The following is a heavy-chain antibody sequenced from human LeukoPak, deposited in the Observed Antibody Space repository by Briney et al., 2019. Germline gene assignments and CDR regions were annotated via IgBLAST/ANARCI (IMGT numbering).Heavy chain of an antibody. J-gene: IGHJ5*02. CDR1: GYTFTSYY. Sequence: ASVKVSCKASGYTFTSYYMHWVRQATGQGLEWMGIINPSGGSTSYAQKFQGRVTMTRDTSTSTVYMELSSLRSEDTAVYYCARRGTGIAAAGTDWFDPWGQGTLVTVSS. CDR2: INPSGGST. V-gene: IGHV1-46*01. D-gene: IGHD6-13*01. CDR3: ARRGTGIAAAGTDWFDP.